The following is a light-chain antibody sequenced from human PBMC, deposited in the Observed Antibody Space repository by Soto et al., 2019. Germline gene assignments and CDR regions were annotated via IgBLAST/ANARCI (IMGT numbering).Light chain of an antibody. Sequence: QHVLTQSPSGSASLGASVKLTCTLSSGHSSYAIAWHQQQPEKGPRYLMKLNSDGSHSKGDGIPERFSGSSSGAERYLTISSLQSEDEADYYCQTWGTGPWVFGGGTKLTVL. CDR2: LNSDGSH. V-gene: IGLV4-69*01. J-gene: IGLJ3*02. CDR1: SGHSSYA. CDR3: QTWGTGPWV.